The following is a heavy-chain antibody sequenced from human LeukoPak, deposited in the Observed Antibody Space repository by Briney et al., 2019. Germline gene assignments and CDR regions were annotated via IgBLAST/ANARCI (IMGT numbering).Heavy chain of an antibody. Sequence: TGGSLRLSCAASGFTFSSLWMTWVRQAPGKGLEWVASINQGGNEKYYVDSVKGRFTISRDNAKTSLYLHMNSLRAEDTALYFCASRNYVGSPLPLDFWGQGTLVTVSS. CDR2: INQGGNEK. D-gene: IGHD4-23*01. CDR1: GFTFSSLW. J-gene: IGHJ4*02. V-gene: IGHV3-7*01. CDR3: ASRNYVGSPLPLDF.